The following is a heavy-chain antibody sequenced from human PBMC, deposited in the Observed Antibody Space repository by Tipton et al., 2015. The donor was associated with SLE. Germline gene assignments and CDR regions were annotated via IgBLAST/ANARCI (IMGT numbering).Heavy chain of an antibody. CDR1: GFTFSSYS. V-gene: IGHV3-48*04. Sequence: SLRLSCAASGFTFSSYSMNWVRQAPGKGLEWVSYISTPRDGITYYADSVKGRFAISRDNSKNSLFLQMNSLRTEDTALYYCAKDWLTSSTQYYFANWGQGTLVTVSS. CDR3: AKDWLTSSTQYYFAN. CDR2: ISTPRDGIT. J-gene: IGHJ4*02. D-gene: IGHD2-2*01.